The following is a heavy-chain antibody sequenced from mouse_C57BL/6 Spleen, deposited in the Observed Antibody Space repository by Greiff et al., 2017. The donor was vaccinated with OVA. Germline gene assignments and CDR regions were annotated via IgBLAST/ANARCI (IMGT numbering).Heavy chain of an antibody. CDR1: GFTFSSYG. V-gene: IGHV5-6*01. CDR3: ASITTVVATGYFDV. J-gene: IGHJ1*03. Sequence: EVQLVESGGDLVKPGGSLKLSCAASGFTFSSYGMSWVRQTPDKRLEWVATISSGGSYTYYPDSVKGRFTISRDNAKNTLYLQMSSLKSEDTAMYYCASITTVVATGYFDVWGTGTTVTVSS. D-gene: IGHD1-1*01. CDR2: ISSGGSYT.